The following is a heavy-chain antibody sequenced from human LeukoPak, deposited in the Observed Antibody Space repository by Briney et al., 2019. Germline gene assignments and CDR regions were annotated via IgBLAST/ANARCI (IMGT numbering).Heavy chain of an antibody. CDR2: IYYSGST. CDR1: VDSISSYY. CDR3: ARGVPEYYDFWSGYFYYFDY. D-gene: IGHD3-3*01. V-gene: IGHV4-59*01. Sequence: SETLSLTCTLCVDSISSYYGSWLRQPPGEGVEWIGYIYYSGSTNYNTALKSRVTISVDTSKNQFSLKLTSVTAADTAVYYCARGVPEYYDFWSGYFYYFDYWGQGTLVTVSS. J-gene: IGHJ4*02.